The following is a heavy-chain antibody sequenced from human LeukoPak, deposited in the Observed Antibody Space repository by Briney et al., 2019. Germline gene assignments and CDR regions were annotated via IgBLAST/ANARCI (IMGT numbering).Heavy chain of an antibody. CDR1: GFRFTNYW. J-gene: IGHJ4*02. D-gene: IGHD6-13*01. V-gene: IGHV3-7*01. CDR2: IKQDGSEI. Sequence: GGSLRLSCAASGFRFTNYWMSWVRQAPGKGLEWVANIKQDGSEIDYSDPMKGRFTTSRDNTRNSVYLQVDSLRAEDTAVYYCARIRYSSSSFDYWGQGTLVTVSS. CDR3: ARIRYSSSSFDY.